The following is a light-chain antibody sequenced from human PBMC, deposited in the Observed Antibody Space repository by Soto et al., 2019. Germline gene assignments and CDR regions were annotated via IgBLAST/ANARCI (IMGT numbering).Light chain of an antibody. V-gene: IGLV1-44*01. J-gene: IGLJ1*01. Sequence: QSALAQPSSASGTPGQRITISCSGSSSNIGDNPVNWYQQLPGAAPKLLIYINDQRPSGVPDRFSGSKSGTSASLAISGLQPEDEADYYCAARDDSLNALFGTGTKVTVL. CDR1: SSNIGDNP. CDR3: AARDDSLNAL. CDR2: IND.